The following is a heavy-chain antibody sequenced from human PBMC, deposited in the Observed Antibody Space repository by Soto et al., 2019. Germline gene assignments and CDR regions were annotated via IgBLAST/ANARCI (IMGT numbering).Heavy chain of an antibody. CDR1: GFPFSGYA. D-gene: IGHD4-4*01. J-gene: IGHJ6*03. Sequence: GGSLRLSCAASGFPFSGYAMSWVRQVPGKGLEWVSSLSHSGSSTYYADSVKGRFTISRDNSKNTLYLQMSSLRAEDTAVYYCAKDYSNPIYHYYMDVWGKGTTVTVSS. CDR2: LSHSGSST. V-gene: IGHV3-23*01. CDR3: AKDYSNPIYHYYMDV.